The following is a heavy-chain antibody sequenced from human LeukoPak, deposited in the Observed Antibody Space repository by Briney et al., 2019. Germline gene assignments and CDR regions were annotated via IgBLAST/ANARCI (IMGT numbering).Heavy chain of an antibody. CDR2: IYYSGST. CDR1: GGSISSYY. J-gene: IGHJ3*02. Sequence: PSETLSLTCSVSGGSISSYYWSWIRQPPGKGLEWIGYIYYSGSTNYNPSLKSRVTISVDTSKNQFSLKLSSVTAADTAVYYCARRVDAFDIWGQGTMVTVSS. CDR3: ARRVDAFDI. V-gene: IGHV4-59*08.